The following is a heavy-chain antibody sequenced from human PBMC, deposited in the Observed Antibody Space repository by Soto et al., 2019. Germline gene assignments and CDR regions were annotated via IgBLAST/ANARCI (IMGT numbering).Heavy chain of an antibody. V-gene: IGHV4-30-2*01. J-gene: IGHJ6*02. CDR1: GGSISSGGYS. CDR2: IYHSGST. Sequence: SETLSLTCAVSGGSISSGGYSWSWIRQPPGKGLEWIGYIYHSGSTYYNPSLKSRVTISVDRSKNQFSLKLSSVTAADTAVYYCARGGASGYCSGGSCPRYYYYYYGMDVWGQGTTVTVSS. CDR3: ARGGASGYCSGGSCPRYYYYYYGMDV. D-gene: IGHD2-15*01.